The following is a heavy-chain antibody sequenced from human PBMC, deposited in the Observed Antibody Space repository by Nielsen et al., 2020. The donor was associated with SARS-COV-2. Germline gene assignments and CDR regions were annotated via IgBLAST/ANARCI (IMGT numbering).Heavy chain of an antibody. Sequence: GGSLRLSCAASGFTFSDHYMDWVRQAPGKGLEWVGRTRNKANSYTTEYAASVKGRFTISRDDSKNSLYLQMNSLKTEDTAVYYCARDFGAGYGDYAHAFDIWGQGTMVTVSS. D-gene: IGHD4-17*01. J-gene: IGHJ3*02. CDR3: ARDFGAGYGDYAHAFDI. CDR1: GFTFSDHY. CDR2: TRNKANSYTT. V-gene: IGHV3-72*01.